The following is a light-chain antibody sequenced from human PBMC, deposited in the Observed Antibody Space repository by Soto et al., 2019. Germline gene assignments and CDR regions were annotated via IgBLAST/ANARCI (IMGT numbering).Light chain of an antibody. Sequence: QSALTQPPSASGSPGQSVTISCTGTSSDVGGYNYVSWYQQHPGKATKLMIYEVNERPSGVPDRFSGSKSGNTASLTVSGLQAEDEADYYCSSYAGSNNLLFGGGTKLTVL. V-gene: IGLV2-8*01. CDR2: EVN. J-gene: IGLJ2*01. CDR3: SSYAGSNNLL. CDR1: SSDVGGYNY.